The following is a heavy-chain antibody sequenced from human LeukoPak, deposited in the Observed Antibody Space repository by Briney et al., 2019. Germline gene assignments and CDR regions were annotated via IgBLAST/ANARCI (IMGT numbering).Heavy chain of an antibody. Sequence: ASVKVSCKASGFTFTSFGFSWVRQAPGQGLEWMGWISAYNGNTNYAQKLQGRVTMTTDTSTSTAYMELRSLRSDDTAVYYCARDVDSSSWSDYWGQGTLVTVSS. CDR1: GFTFTSFG. CDR2: ISAYNGNT. D-gene: IGHD6-13*01. J-gene: IGHJ4*02. CDR3: ARDVDSSSWSDY. V-gene: IGHV1-18*01.